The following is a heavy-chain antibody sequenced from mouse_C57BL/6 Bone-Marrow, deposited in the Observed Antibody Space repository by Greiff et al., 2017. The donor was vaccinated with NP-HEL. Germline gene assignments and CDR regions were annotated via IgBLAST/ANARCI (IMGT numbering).Heavy chain of an antibody. CDR3: ALITTVVADNWYFDV. Sequence: QVQLQQPGAELVMPGASVKLSCKASGYTFTSYWMHWVKQRPGQGLEWIGEIDPSDSYTNYNQKFKGKSTLTVDKSSSTAYMQLSSLTSEDSAVYYCALITTVVADNWYFDVWGTGTTVTVSS. J-gene: IGHJ1*03. D-gene: IGHD1-1*01. CDR1: GYTFTSYW. V-gene: IGHV1-69*01. CDR2: IDPSDSYT.